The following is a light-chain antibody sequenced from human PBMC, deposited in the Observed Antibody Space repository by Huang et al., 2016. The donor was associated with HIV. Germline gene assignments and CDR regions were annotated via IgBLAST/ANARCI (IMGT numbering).Light chain of an antibody. V-gene: IGKV1-12*01. CDR2: AAT. J-gene: IGKJ5*01. CDR1: QDIGTW. CDR3: QQANSFPIT. Sequence: DIQMTQSPSSVSASVGDRVTITCRASQDIGTWLAWYKQQPGKVPYPLIYAATNLQYGVSSRFGGSASGTEFTLTISNLQPEDSAFYFCQQANSFPITFGQGTRLEI.